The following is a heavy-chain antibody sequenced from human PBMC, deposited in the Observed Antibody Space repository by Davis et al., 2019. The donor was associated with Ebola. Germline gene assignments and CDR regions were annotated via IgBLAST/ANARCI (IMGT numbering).Heavy chain of an antibody. V-gene: IGHV3-74*01. CDR2: INEDGIIK. CDR3: GRGGLEPVDF. J-gene: IGHJ4*02. D-gene: IGHD1-1*01. CDR1: GFTFRSNW. Sequence: PGGSLRHSCAASGFTFRSNWMHWVRQAPGKGLVWVSRINEDGIIKTYADSVKGRFTISRDNAKNTLYLQMNSLRVEDTAMYYCGRGGLEPVDFWGQGTLVTVSS.